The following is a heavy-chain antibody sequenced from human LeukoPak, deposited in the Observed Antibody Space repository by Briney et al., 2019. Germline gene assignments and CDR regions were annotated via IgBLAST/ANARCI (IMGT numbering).Heavy chain of an antibody. J-gene: IGHJ5*02. D-gene: IGHD1-26*01. CDR2: ISAYNGNT. Sequence: GASVKVSCKASGYIFTSYGFSWVRQAPGQGLEWMGWISAYNGNTNYAQKLQGRVNMTTDTSTSTAYMELRSLRSDDTAVYYCARGVGATSTDIPDPWGQGTLVTVSS. CDR3: ARGVGATSTDIPDP. V-gene: IGHV1-18*01. CDR1: GYIFTSYG.